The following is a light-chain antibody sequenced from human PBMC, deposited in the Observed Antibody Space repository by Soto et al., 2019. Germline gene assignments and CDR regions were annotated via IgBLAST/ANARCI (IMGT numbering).Light chain of an antibody. J-gene: IGLJ2*01. CDR3: SSYTSSSTLV. V-gene: IGLV2-14*01. CDR1: SSDDGGYNY. CDR2: DVS. Sequence: QSVLTQPASVSGSPGQSITISCTGTSSDDGGYNYVSWYQQHPGKAPKLMIYDVSNWPSGVFYSFSGSKSGNMVSLTIFVLQVEDEADYYCSSYTSSSTLVFVGGTKVTVL.